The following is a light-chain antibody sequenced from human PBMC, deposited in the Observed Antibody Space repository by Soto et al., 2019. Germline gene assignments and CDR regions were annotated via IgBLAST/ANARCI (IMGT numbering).Light chain of an antibody. CDR3: QQYNTWST. CDR2: GAS. V-gene: IGKV3-15*01. Sequence: EIVLTQSPCTLALSPGERSSLSCMASQSISSSYLAWYQQKPGQAPRLLIYGASTRATGIPARFSGSGSRTEFTLTISSLQSEDFAVYYCQQYNTWSTFGQGTKVDIK. J-gene: IGKJ1*01. CDR1: QSISSSY.